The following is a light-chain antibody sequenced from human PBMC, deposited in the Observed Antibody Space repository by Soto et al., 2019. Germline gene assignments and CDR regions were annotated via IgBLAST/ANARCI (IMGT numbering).Light chain of an antibody. CDR1: SSNIGAGYD. Sequence: QSVLTQPPSVSGAPGQRVTISCTGSSSNIGAGYDVHWYQQHPGKAPKLMIYEVSNRPSGVSNRFSGSKSGNTASLTISGLQAEDQADYYCSSYTSISTYVFGTGTKVTVL. V-gene: IGLV2-14*01. CDR2: EVS. J-gene: IGLJ1*01. CDR3: SSYTSISTYV.